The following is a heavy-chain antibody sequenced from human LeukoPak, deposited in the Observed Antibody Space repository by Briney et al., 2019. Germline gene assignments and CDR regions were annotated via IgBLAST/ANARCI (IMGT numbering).Heavy chain of an antibody. CDR2: TYYRSKWFN. Sequence: SQTPSLTCALSGDTPSSNSAAWKWITQSPSRGLEWLGRTYYRSKWFNDYAVSVKGRITINPDTSKSQFSLQLNSVAPGDTAVYYCARVGGYSYGLLYYYGMDVWGQGATVAVSS. V-gene: IGHV6-1*01. J-gene: IGHJ6*02. D-gene: IGHD5-18*01. CDR1: GDTPSSNSAA. CDR3: ARVGGYSYGLLYYYGMDV.